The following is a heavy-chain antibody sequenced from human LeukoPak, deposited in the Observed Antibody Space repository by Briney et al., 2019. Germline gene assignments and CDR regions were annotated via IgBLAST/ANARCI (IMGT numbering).Heavy chain of an antibody. CDR3: ARDLMGGSFIDCGGDCYPEGSWFDP. V-gene: IGHV3-74*01. CDR2: INSDGSSA. J-gene: IGHJ5*02. D-gene: IGHD2-21*02. Sequence: PGGSLRLSCAASGFTFSSHWMHWVRQAPGKGLVWVSRINSDGSSASYADSVKGRFTISRDNAKNTLYLQMNSLRAEDTAVYYCARDLMGGSFIDCGGDCYPEGSWFDPWGQGTLVTVSS. CDR1: GFTFSSHW.